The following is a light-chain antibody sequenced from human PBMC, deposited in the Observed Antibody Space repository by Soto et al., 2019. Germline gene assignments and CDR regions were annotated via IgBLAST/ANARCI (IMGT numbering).Light chain of an antibody. CDR3: QQRRNWPPT. CDR2: EAS. CDR1: QSVNNF. J-gene: IGKJ1*01. Sequence: EIVLTQSPAALSLSRGERATLCCRASQSVNNFLAWYQQRPGQAPRLLMYEASNRATGVPARFSGSGSGTDFTLTISSLEPEDFAIYYCQQRRNWPPTFGQGTKVDIK. V-gene: IGKV3-11*01.